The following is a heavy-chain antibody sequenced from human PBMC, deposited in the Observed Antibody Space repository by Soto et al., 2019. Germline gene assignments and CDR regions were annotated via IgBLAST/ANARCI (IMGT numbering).Heavy chain of an antibody. V-gene: IGHV4-59*01. CDR1: GGSISSYY. J-gene: IGHJ4*02. CDR2: MYYSGST. D-gene: IGHD3-22*01. CDR3: GGKNYDSSGYFDY. Sequence: SETLSLTCTVSGGSISSYYWSWIRQPPGKGLEWIGYMYYSGSTNYNPSLKSRVTISVDTSKNQFSLKLSSVTAADTAVYYCGGKNYDSSGYFDYWGQGTLITVSS.